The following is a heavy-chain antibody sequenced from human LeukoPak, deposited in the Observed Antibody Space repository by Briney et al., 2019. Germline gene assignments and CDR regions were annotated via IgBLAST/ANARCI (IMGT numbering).Heavy chain of an antibody. V-gene: IGHV3-74*01. J-gene: IGHJ2*01. CDR1: GFTFSGYW. D-gene: IGHD4-17*01. CDR3: ARDTGWYFDL. CDR2: ITGDGSST. Sequence: GGSLRLSCAASGFTFSGYWMHWVRQVPGKGLVWVSRITGDGSSTTYADSVKGRFTISRDNAMNTVFLQMISLRAEDTAVYYCARDTGWYFDLWGRGTLVTVSS.